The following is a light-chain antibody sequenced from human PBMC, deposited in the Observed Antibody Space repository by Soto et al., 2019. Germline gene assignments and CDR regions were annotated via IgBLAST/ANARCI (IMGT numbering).Light chain of an antibody. Sequence: EIVLTQSPGTLSLSPGERATLSCRDSQSVSRNFFAWSQQKPGQAPRLLIYGASNSATGIPDRFSGSGSGPDFTLNISRLEPGDFAVYYCQQYDNPPRTFGQGTKVEI. CDR2: GAS. V-gene: IGKV3-20*01. J-gene: IGKJ1*01. CDR3: QQYDNPPRT. CDR1: QSVSRNF.